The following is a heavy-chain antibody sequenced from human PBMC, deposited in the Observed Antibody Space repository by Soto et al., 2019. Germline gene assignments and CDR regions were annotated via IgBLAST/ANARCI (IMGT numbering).Heavy chain of an antibody. V-gene: IGHV3-30*18. CDR2: ISYDGSNK. J-gene: IGHJ6*02. Sequence: PGGSLRLSCAASGFTFSSYGMHWVRQAPGKGLEWVAVISYDGSNKYNADSVKGRFTISRDNSKNTLYLQMNSLRAEDTAVYYCAKDVLRYFDWLSYGMDVWGQGTTVTVSS. CDR3: AKDVLRYFDWLSYGMDV. D-gene: IGHD3-9*01. CDR1: GFTFSSYG.